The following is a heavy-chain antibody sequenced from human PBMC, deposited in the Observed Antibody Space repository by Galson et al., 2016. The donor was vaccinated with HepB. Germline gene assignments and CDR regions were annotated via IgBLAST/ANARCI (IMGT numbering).Heavy chain of an antibody. CDR3: TRGWIREYGSGNGGGNGGDH. Sequence: SLRLSCAASGFIVSSNYMNWVRQAPGNGLEWVSVLYASGKTYYADSVKGRFTISRDNSKNILFLQMNSLRAEDTAVYYCTRGWIREYGSGNGGGNGGDHWGQGTLVTVSS. CDR2: LYASGKT. D-gene: IGHD2-21*01. J-gene: IGHJ4*02. CDR1: GFIVSSNY. V-gene: IGHV3-53*01.